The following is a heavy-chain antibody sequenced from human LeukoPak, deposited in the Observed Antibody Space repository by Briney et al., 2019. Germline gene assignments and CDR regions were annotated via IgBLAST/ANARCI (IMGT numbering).Heavy chain of an antibody. V-gene: IGHV3-21*01. Sequence: GGSLRLSCAASGFTFSSYSMNWVRQAPGKGLEWVSSISSSSSYIYYADSVKGRFTISRDNAKNSLNLQMNSLRAEDTAVYYCARPPFGYSYGEGAFDIWGQGTMVTVSS. CDR1: GFTFSSYS. D-gene: IGHD5-18*01. CDR2: ISSSSSYI. J-gene: IGHJ3*02. CDR3: ARPPFGYSYGEGAFDI.